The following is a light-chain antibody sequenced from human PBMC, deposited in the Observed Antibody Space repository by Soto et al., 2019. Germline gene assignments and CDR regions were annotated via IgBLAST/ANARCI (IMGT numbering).Light chain of an antibody. CDR3: SSYTSSSTLV. V-gene: IGLV2-14*01. J-gene: IGLJ1*01. CDR2: EVS. Sequence: SVLSQPPSVPGSPGQSITICCTGTSSDVGGYNYVSWYQQHPGKAPKLMIYEVSNRPSGVSNRFSGSKSGNTASLTISGLQAEDEADYYCSSYTSSSTLVFGTGTKVTVL. CDR1: SSDVGGYNY.